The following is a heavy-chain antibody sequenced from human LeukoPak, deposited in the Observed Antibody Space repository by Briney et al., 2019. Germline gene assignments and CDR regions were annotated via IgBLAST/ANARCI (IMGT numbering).Heavy chain of an antibody. V-gene: IGHV4-4*02. CDR2: ISLTGLT. D-gene: IGHD2-8*01. CDR1: GGSISNTNW. Sequence: SGTLSLTCAVSGGSISNTNWWSWVRQPPGQVLEWIGEISLTGLTHYTPSLESRVTLSLDKSKNLFSLNLTAVTAAHTPVYYGARENGAFAAFGYWGQGTLVTVLS. J-gene: IGHJ4*02. CDR3: ARENGAFAAFGY.